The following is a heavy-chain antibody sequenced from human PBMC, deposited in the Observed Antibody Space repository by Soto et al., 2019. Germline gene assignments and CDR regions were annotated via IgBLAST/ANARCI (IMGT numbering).Heavy chain of an antibody. J-gene: IGHJ4*02. CDR3: ARDTITAGYCFDY. Sequence: QVQLVQSGAEVKKPGASVKVSCKASGYTFTNYYIHWVRQAPGQGLEWMGIINCSDGSTNYAQRFQGRVTMTRDTSTSTVYMDLSSLRSEDTAVYYCARDTITAGYCFDYWGQGTLVTVSS. CDR2: INCSDGST. D-gene: IGHD6-13*01. V-gene: IGHV1-46*01. CDR1: GYTFTNYY.